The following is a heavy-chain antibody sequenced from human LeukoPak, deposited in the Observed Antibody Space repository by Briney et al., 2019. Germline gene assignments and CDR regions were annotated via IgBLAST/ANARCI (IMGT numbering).Heavy chain of an antibody. Sequence: GGSLRLSCAASGFTVSTYWMHWVRQVPGKGLVRVSGIRSDGATTHYADSVKGRFTISRDNAKNTLYLQMNSLRVEDTAVYYCARGSGFGVWGEGTLVTVSS. CDR3: ARGSGFGV. CDR2: IRSDGATT. CDR1: GFTVSTYW. V-gene: IGHV3-74*01. D-gene: IGHD3-9*01. J-gene: IGHJ4*02.